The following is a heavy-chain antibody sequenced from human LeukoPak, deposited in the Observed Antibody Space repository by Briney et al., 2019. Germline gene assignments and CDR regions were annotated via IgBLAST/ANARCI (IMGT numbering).Heavy chain of an antibody. CDR1: GFTFSSAP. D-gene: IGHD2-8*01. Sequence: PGGSLRLSCAASGFTFSSAPMSWVRQAPGKGLEWVSVIGGSGGNTNYADSVRGRFTISRDNSKNTLYLQMNSLRAEDPAVYYCAQWHTVDYWGQGTLVTVSS. V-gene: IGHV3-23*01. J-gene: IGHJ4*02. CDR2: IGGSGGNT. CDR3: AQWHTVDY.